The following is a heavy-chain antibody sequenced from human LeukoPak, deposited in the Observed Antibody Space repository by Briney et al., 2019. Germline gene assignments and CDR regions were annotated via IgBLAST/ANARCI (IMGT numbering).Heavy chain of an antibody. V-gene: IGHV3-9*01. Sequence: HPGRSLRLSCAASGFTFDDYAMHWVRHAPGKGLEWVSLISWNSGNIGYADSVKGRFTISRDNAKNSLYLQMNSLRAGDTALYYCAKGRGYSSSSVAFDVWGQGTMVTVTS. D-gene: IGHD6-6*01. CDR3: AKGRGYSSSSVAFDV. J-gene: IGHJ3*01. CDR2: ISWNSGNI. CDR1: GFTFDDYA.